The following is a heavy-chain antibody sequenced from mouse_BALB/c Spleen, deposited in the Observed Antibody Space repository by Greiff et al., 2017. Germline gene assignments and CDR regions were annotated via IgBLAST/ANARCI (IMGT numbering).Heavy chain of an antibody. V-gene: IGHV5-4*02. CDR2: ISDGGSYT. CDR1: GFTFSDYY. J-gene: IGHJ4*01. D-gene: IGHD2-14*01. CDR3: ARDRSTYRYDGNAMDY. Sequence: EVKVEESGGGLVKPGGSLKLSCAASGFTFSDYYMYWVRQTPEKRLEWVATISDGGSYTYYPDSVKGRFTISRDNAKNNLYLQMSSLKSEDTAMYYCARDRSTYRYDGNAMDYWGQGTSVTVSS.